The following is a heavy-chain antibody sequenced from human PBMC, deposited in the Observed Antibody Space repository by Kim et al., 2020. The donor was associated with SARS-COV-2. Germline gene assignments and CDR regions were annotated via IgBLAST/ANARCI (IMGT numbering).Heavy chain of an antibody. CDR3: VRDADIRGYFSYCDY. Sequence: GGSLRLSCAASGFTFKNYGMHWVRQAPGKGLEWVAMIWHDGSKKYYADSVKGRLTISRDNSKNTLYMELNSLRGEDTAVYFCVRDADIRGYFSYCDYWG. D-gene: IGHD6-25*01. CDR1: GFTFKNYG. J-gene: IGHJ4*01. CDR2: IWHDGSKK. V-gene: IGHV3-33*01.